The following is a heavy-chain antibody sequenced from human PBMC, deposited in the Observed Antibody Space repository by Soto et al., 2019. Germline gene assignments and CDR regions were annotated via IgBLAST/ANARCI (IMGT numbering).Heavy chain of an antibody. CDR2: IYYSGST. J-gene: IGHJ6*02. CDR1: GGSISSGGYY. Sequence: QVQLQESGPGLVKPSQTLSLTCTVSGGSISSGGYYWSWIRQHPGKGLEWIGYIYYSGSTYYNPSVKSRVTISVDTSKNQFSLKLSSVTAADTAVYYCARDRLDDYASLYGMDVWGQGTTVTVSS. CDR3: ARDRLDDYASLYGMDV. D-gene: IGHD4-17*01. V-gene: IGHV4-31*03.